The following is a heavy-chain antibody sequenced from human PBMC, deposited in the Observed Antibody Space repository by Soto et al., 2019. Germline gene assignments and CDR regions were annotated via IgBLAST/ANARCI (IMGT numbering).Heavy chain of an antibody. D-gene: IGHD5-12*01. CDR3: ANGEVEMATIGLWADDYYYYYGMDV. J-gene: IGHJ6*02. V-gene: IGHV3-30*18. CDR2: ISYDGSNK. CDR1: GFTFSSYG. Sequence: QVQLVESGGGVVQPGRSLRLSCAASGFTFSSYGMHWVRQAPGKGLEWVAVISYDGSNKYYADSVKGRFTISRDNSKNTLYLQMNSLRAEDTAVYYCANGEVEMATIGLWADDYYYYYGMDVWGQGTTVTVSS.